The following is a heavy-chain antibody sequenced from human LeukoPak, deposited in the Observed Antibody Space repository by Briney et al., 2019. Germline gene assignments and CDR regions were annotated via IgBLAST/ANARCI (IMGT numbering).Heavy chain of an antibody. J-gene: IGHJ4*02. CDR2: IIPIFGIA. Sequence: SVKVSCKASGGTFSSYAISWVRQAPGQGLEWMGRIIPIFGIANYAQKFQGRVTITADKSTSTAYMELSSLRSEDTAVYYCARDPDGYNFNGLAGGVDYWGQGTLVTVS. CDR1: GGTFSSYA. CDR3: ARDPDGYNFNGLAGGVDY. V-gene: IGHV1-69*04. D-gene: IGHD5-24*01.